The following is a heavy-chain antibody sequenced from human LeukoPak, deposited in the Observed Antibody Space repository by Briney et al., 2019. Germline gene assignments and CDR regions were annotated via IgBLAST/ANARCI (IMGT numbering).Heavy chain of an antibody. CDR1: GFSFGNYW. CDR2: MNIDGSER. D-gene: IGHD1-26*01. J-gene: IGHJ4*02. Sequence: PGGSRRLSCAASGFSFGNYWMGWVRQAPGKRPEWVANMNIDGSERYYADSVKGRFTISRDNARNSVFLQMSGLRVEDTAVYYCARGPVEWELLLDYWGQGTLVTVSS. CDR3: ARGPVEWELLLDY. V-gene: IGHV3-7*01.